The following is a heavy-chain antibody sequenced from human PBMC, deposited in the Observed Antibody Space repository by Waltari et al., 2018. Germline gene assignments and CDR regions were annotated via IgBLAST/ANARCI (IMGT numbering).Heavy chain of an antibody. D-gene: IGHD6-13*01. V-gene: IGHV4-34*01. CDR1: GGSFSGYY. J-gene: IGHJ6*03. CDR2: INHSGST. Sequence: QVQLQQWGAGLLKPSETLSLTCAVYGGSFSGYYWSWIRQPPGKGLEWIGEINHSGSTNYTPPLRSRVTIAVDTSNNQFSLKLSSVTAADTAVYYCARGGIAAALYYYYYYYMDVWGKGTTVTVSS. CDR3: ARGGIAAALYYYYYYYMDV.